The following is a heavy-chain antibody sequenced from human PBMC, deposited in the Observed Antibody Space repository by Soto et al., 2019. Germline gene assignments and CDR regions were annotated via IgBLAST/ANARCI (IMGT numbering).Heavy chain of an antibody. CDR3: ARAVLRFSRGFDY. CDR2: IYLSGTT. V-gene: IGHV4-30-2*01. Sequence: TSETLSLTCAVSGASVSSGGYSWSWLRQPPGKDLEWIGFIYLSGTTYYNPSLKSRVNISVDRSKNEFSLKLSSVTAADTAVYYCARAVLRFSRGFDYWGQGTLVTVSS. CDR1: GASVSSGGYS. J-gene: IGHJ4*02. D-gene: IGHD3-3*01.